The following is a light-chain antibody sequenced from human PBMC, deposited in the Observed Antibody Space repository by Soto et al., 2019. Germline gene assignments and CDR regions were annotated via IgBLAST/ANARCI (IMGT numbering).Light chain of an antibody. CDR3: QHYDSYSGT. CDR2: RAS. Sequence: DIQMTQSPSTLSASVGDRVTITCRASQSINSWLAWYQQKPGKAPRLLIYRASSLEGGVPSRFSGSGSGAEFTLTISSLQPDDFATYYCQHYDSYSGTFGPGTKVHI. CDR1: QSINSW. V-gene: IGKV1-5*03. J-gene: IGKJ3*01.